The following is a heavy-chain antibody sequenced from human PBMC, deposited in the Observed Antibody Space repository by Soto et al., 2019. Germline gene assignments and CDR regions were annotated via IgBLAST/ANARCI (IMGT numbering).Heavy chain of an antibody. CDR3: AKDMDSSSSQEGGIDY. CDR1: GFTFDDYA. CDR2: VSWNSGSI. V-gene: IGHV3-9*01. D-gene: IGHD6-6*01. J-gene: IGHJ4*02. Sequence: EVQLVESGGGLVQPGRSLRLSCAASGFTFDDYAMHWVRQAPGKVLEWVSGVSWNSGSIGYADSVKGRFTISRDNAKNSLYLQMNSLRAEDTAVYYCAKDMDSSSSQEGGIDYWGQGTLVTVSS.